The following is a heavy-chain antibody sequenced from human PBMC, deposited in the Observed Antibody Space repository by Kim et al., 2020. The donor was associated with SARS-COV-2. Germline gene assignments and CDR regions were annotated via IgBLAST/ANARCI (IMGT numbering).Heavy chain of an antibody. CDR1: GGSITTTTSC. D-gene: IGHD3-10*01. CDR2: VCPGGVT. Sequence: SETLSLTCSVSGGSITTTTSCWAWIRQPPGKGLEWIGSVCPGGVTYYNPSLMSRLSISADTSKSHFSLDLSSVTAADTAVYYCARDWGTRRYYYGSGSYYRFDPWGQGTLVTVSS. V-gene: IGHV4-39*07. CDR3: ARDWGTRRYYYGSGSYYRFDP. J-gene: IGHJ5*02.